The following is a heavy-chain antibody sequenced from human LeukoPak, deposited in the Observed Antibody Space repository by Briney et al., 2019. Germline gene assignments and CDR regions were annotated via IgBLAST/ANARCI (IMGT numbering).Heavy chain of an antibody. D-gene: IGHD1-14*01. CDR3: ARDRGNQRGYYYYYMDV. J-gene: IGHJ6*03. CDR1: GFTFSSYG. CDR2: ISGSGGST. Sequence: PGGSLRLSCAASGFTFSSYGLTWVRQAPGKGLEWVSVISGSGGSTYYADSVKGRFTISRDNSKNSLYLQMNSLRAEDTAVYCCARDRGNQRGYYYYYMDVWGKGTTVTVSS. V-gene: IGHV3-23*01.